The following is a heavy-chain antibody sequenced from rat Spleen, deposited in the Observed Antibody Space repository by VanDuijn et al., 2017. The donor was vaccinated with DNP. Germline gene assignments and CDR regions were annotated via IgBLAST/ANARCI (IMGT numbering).Heavy chain of an antibody. CDR2: PNYDGGRT. Sequence: EVQLVESGGGLVQPGRSLKLSCAASGFTFSDYYMAWVRQAPTKGLDWVAYPNYDGGRTYYGDSVKGRFTISRDNAKSTLYLQMNSLRSEDMATYYCARHVLPLRVWDYWGQGVMVTVSS. V-gene: IGHV5-22*01. CDR3: ARHVLPLRVWDY. J-gene: IGHJ2*01. D-gene: IGHD1-4*01. CDR1: GFTFSDYY.